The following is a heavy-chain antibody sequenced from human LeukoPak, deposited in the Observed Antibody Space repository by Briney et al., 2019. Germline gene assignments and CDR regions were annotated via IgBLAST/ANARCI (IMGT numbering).Heavy chain of an antibody. D-gene: IGHD6-25*01. Sequence: GGSLRLSCAASGFTFSSYAMSWVRQAPGEGLEWVSGISAGGDTTYTADSVRGRFTISRDNSNNTLYLQMNILTAEDTAVYYWAAKSYSGTGPVGYGGRGIRFTVTA. V-gene: IGHV3-23*01. CDR3: AAKSYSGTGPVGY. CDR1: GFTFSSYA. CDR2: ISAGGDTT. J-gene: IGHJ4*02.